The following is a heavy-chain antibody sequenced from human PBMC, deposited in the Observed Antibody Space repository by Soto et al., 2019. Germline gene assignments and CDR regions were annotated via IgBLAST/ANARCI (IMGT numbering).Heavy chain of an antibody. V-gene: IGHV3-74*01. CDR1: GFTFSGSW. J-gene: IGHJ4*02. CDR2: INGDGSGT. CDR3: ARGIFGSGTANDY. Sequence: EVQLVESGGGLVQPGGPLRLSCAASGFTFSGSWMHWVRQAPGKGLVWVPRINGDGSGTSYADFVKGRLTISRDNAKNTLFLQMNGLRAEDTAVYYCARGIFGSGTANDYWGQGTLVTVSS. D-gene: IGHD3-10*01.